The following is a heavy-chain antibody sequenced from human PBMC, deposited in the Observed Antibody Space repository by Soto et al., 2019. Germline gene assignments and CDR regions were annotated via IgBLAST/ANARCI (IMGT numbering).Heavy chain of an antibody. D-gene: IGHD3-10*01. CDR2: IIPMFGT. CDR3: ARPNSYGVTFHYYYGMDV. CDR1: GGTFNNYA. V-gene: IGHV1-69*01. J-gene: IGHJ6*02. Sequence: QVQLVQSGAEVKRPGSSVKVSCEASGGTFNNYAITWVRQAPGQGLEWMGGIIPMFGTNYAQKFRDRVTIAADESTGTAYMELSGLRSEDTAVYFCARPNSYGVTFHYYYGMDVWDQGTTVTVSS.